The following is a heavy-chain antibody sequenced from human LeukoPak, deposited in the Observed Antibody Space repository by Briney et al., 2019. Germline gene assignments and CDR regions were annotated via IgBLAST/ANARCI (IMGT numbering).Heavy chain of an antibody. CDR2: INPDSGGT. CDR1: GYTFTDYY. D-gene: IGHD1-26*01. Sequence: ASVKVSCKASGYTFTDYYMHWARQAPGQGLEWMGWINPDSGGTRYSQKFQGRVTMTRDTSINTVYMELSRLRSDDTAVYYCARPHDGGSYSNDAFDIWGQGTMVTVSS. J-gene: IGHJ3*02. CDR3: ARPHDGGSYSNDAFDI. V-gene: IGHV1-2*02.